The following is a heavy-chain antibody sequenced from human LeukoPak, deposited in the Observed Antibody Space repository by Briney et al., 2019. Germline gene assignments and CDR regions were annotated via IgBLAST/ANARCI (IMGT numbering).Heavy chain of an antibody. J-gene: IGHJ4*02. CDR3: AKWGDYDVLTGYYDSDY. Sequence: GGSLRLSCAASGFSFSNYAMSWVRQVPGKGLEWVSAISGRDDSTYYADSVKGRFTISRDTSKNTLYLQMNSLRAEDTAVYYCAKWGDYDVLTGYYDSDYWGQGTLVTVSS. CDR2: ISGRDDST. CDR1: GFSFSNYA. D-gene: IGHD3-9*01. V-gene: IGHV3-23*01.